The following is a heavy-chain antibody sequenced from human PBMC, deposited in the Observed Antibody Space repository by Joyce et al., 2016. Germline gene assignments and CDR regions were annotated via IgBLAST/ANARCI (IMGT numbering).Heavy chain of an antibody. CDR1: GFTFSSYS. J-gene: IGHJ4*02. CDR3: ARGHYDYVWESYRYYFDY. CDR2: ISSSSSNI. V-gene: IGHV3-48*04. Sequence: EVQLVESGGGLVQPGGSLRLSCAASGFTFSSYSINWVRQAPGKGLEWVSYISSSSSNIFYADSVKGRFTISRDNAKSSLFLQMNSLRAEDTAVYYCARGHYDYVWESYRYYFDYWGQGTLVTVSS. D-gene: IGHD3-16*02.